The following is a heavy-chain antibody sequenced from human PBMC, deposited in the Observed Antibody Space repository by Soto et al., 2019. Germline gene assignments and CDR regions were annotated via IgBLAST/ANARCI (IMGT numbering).Heavy chain of an antibody. D-gene: IGHD2-15*01. V-gene: IGHV4-34*01. CDR1: GGSFSGYY. Sequence: PSETLSLTCAVYGGSFSGYYWSWIRQPPGKGLEWIGEINHSGSTNYNPSLKSRVTISVDTSKNQFSLKLSSVTAADTAVYYCARGYCSGGSCYSHYYYMDVSGTGPTVSVSS. CDR3: ARGYCSGGSCYSHYYYMDV. CDR2: INHSGST. J-gene: IGHJ6*03.